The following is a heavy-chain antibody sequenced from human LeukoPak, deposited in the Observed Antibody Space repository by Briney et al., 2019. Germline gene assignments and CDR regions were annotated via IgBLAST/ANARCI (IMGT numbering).Heavy chain of an antibody. V-gene: IGHV4-39*01. J-gene: IGHJ3*02. Sequence: PSETLSLTCTVSGGSISSSSYYWGWIRQPPGKGLEWIGSIYYSGSTYYNPSLKSRVTISVDTSKNQFSLKLNSVTAADTAVYYCARHSNFEAAFDIWGQGTMVTVSS. D-gene: IGHD4-11*01. CDR1: GGSISSSSYY. CDR3: ARHSNFEAAFDI. CDR2: IYYSGST.